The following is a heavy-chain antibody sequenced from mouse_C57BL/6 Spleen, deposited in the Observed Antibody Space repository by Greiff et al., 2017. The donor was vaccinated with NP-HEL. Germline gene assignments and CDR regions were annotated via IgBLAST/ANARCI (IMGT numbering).Heavy chain of an antibody. CDR2: LNPNYGTT. D-gene: IGHD2-5*01. Sequence: EVQLQQSGPELVKPGASVKISCKASGYSFTDYNMNWVKQSNGKSLEWIGVLNPNYGTTSYNQKFKGKATLTVDQSSSTAYMQLNSLTSEDSAVYYCALYSNYEGYYAMDYWGQGTSVTVSS. CDR3: ALYSNYEGYYAMDY. V-gene: IGHV1-39*01. J-gene: IGHJ4*01. CDR1: GYSFTDYN.